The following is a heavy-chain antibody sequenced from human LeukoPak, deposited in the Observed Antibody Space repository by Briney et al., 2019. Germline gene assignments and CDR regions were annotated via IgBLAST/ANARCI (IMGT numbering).Heavy chain of an antibody. V-gene: IGHV3-48*03. CDR3: VRGDRYFFDY. Sequence: GGSLRLSGAASGFRFSSYEMNWVRKAPGRGLEWVSYIGNTARTIYYVDSVKGRFTVSRDNAKNSLYLQMNSLRAEDTAIYYCVRGDRYFFDYWGQGTLVTVSS. CDR1: GFRFSSYE. CDR2: IGNTARTI. D-gene: IGHD1-14*01. J-gene: IGHJ4*02.